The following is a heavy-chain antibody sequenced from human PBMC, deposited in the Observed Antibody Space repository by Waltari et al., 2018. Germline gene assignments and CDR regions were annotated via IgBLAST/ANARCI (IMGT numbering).Heavy chain of an antibody. Sequence: EVQLLESGGGLVQPGGSLRLSCAASGFPFSSYAMSWVRQAPGKGLEWVSAISGSGGSTYYADSVKGRFTISRDNSKNTLYLQMNSLRAEDTAVYYCAKDPIEYSSSFDYWGQGTLVTVSS. D-gene: IGHD6-6*01. J-gene: IGHJ4*02. V-gene: IGHV3-23*01. CDR1: GFPFSSYA. CDR3: AKDPIEYSSSFDY. CDR2: ISGSGGST.